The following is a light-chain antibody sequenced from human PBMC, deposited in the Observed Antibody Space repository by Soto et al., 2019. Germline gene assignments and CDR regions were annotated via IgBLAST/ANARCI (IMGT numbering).Light chain of an antibody. CDR3: QQYNNWPQT. J-gene: IGKJ1*01. CDR1: QIVTSN. Sequence: EIVLTQSPGTLSLSPGEGVTLSCRAGQIVTSNLAWYQQKPGQAPRLLIYGASTRATGIPARFSGSGSGTEFTLTISSLQSEDFAVYYCQQYNNWPQTFGQGTKVDIK. CDR2: GAS. V-gene: IGKV3-15*01.